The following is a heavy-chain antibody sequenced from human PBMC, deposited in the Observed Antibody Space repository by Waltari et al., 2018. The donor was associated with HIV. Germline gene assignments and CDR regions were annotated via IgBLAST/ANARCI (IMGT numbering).Heavy chain of an antibody. CDR2: IKPDGTQT. CDR3: TGDTFGNDDF. V-gene: IGHV3-74*01. CDR1: VFLLSRYW. J-gene: IGHJ4*02. Sequence: EVRLVESGGGLGQPGGSLRLSCAGSVFLLSRYWMHWVRQTPGKGLEWVSRIKPDGTQTDYADSVKGRFTISRDNAKSTLHLQLNALSVEDTALYFCTGDTFGNDDFWGQGVLVTVSS. D-gene: IGHD1-1*01.